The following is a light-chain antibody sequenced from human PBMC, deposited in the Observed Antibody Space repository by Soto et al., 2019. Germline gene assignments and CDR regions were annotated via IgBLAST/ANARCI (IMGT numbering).Light chain of an antibody. CDR1: QTVLTN. V-gene: IGKV3D-15*01. Sequence: EIVTTQSPATLSVSPGERATLSCRTSQTVLTNLAWYQQKPGQAPRLLVYGASTRATGIPASFSGSGSGTEFTLTISSLQSEDFAVYYCQQYNNWPITFGQGTRLEIK. CDR2: GAS. J-gene: IGKJ5*01. CDR3: QQYNNWPIT.